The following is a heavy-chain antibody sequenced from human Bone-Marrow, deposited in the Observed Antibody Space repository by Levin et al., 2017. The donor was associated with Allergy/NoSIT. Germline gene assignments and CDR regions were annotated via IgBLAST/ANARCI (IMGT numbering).Heavy chain of an antibody. D-gene: IGHD6-13*01. CDR1: GFTISDYY. J-gene: IGHJ6*02. V-gene: IGHV3-11*05. CDR3: ARESGQLGYYNYYGMDV. CDR2: IRSSSSYT. Sequence: GESLKISCAASGFTISDYYMSWIRQAPGKGLEWVSYIRSSSSYTNHADFVEGRFTISRDNAKNSLFLQMNSLRAEDTAVYYCARESGQLGYYNYYGMDVWGQGTTVTVSS.